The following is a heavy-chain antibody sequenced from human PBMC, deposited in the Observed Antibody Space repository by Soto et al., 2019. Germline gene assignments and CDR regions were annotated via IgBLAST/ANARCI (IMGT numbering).Heavy chain of an antibody. CDR1: GYTFTGYY. V-gene: IGHV1-2*04. Sequence: QVQLVQSGAEVKKPGASVKVSCKASGYTFTGYYMHWVRQAPGQGIEWMGWINPNSGGTNYAQKFQGWVTMTRDTSISTAYMELSRLRSDDTAVYYCARDRSGSYPPDDAFDIWGQGTMVTVSS. J-gene: IGHJ3*02. CDR2: INPNSGGT. D-gene: IGHD1-26*01. CDR3: ARDRSGSYPPDDAFDI.